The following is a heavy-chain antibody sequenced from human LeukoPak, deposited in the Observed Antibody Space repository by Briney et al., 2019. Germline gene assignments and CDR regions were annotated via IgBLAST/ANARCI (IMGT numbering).Heavy chain of an antibody. Sequence: ASVKVSCKASGGTFSSYAISWVRQAPGQGLEWMGGIIPIFGTANYAQKFQGRVTITADKSTSTAYMELSSLRSEDTAVYYCARGDYYGSGSYRWALEESAGYYMDVWGKGTTVTVSS. CDR1: GGTFSSYA. V-gene: IGHV1-69*06. CDR3: ARGDYYGSGSYRWALEESAGYYMDV. D-gene: IGHD3-10*01. CDR2: IIPIFGTA. J-gene: IGHJ6*03.